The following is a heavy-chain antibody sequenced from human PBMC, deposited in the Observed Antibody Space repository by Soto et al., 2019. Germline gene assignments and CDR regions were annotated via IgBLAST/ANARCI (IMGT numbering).Heavy chain of an antibody. J-gene: IGHJ3*02. CDR3: KCGASSGWGPNAFDI. Sequence: PGGPLRLSCAAAGFTFSSYAMHWVRQAPGKGLEWVAVISYDGSNKYYADSVKGRFTISRDNSKNTLYLQMNSLRAEDTAVYYCKCGASSGWGPNAFDIWGQGTMVTVSS. D-gene: IGHD6-19*01. V-gene: IGHV3-30-3*01. CDR1: GFTFSSYA. CDR2: ISYDGSNK.